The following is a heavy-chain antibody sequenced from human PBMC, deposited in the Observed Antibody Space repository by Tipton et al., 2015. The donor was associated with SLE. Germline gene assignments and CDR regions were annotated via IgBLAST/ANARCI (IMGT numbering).Heavy chain of an antibody. CDR2: ISFSGLT. J-gene: IGHJ6*03. CDR3: ARGGGIRFLEWDYYYMDV. V-gene: IGHV4-59*01. CDR1: GGSISGYY. Sequence: TLSLTCTVSGGSISGYYWSWVRQPPGKGLEWIGYISFSGLTNYNPSVKSRVTISVDTSKNQFSLKLSSVTAADTAVYYCARGGGIRFLEWDYYYMDVWGKGTTVTVSS. D-gene: IGHD3-3*01.